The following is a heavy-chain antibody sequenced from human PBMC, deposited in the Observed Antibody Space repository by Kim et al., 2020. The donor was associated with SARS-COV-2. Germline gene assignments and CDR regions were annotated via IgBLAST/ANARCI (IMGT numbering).Heavy chain of an antibody. Sequence: GGSLRLSCSASGFNFSSYGMSWVRQAPGKGLEWVSAIIGSGGSKYYADSVRGRFTISRDNSENTLYLQMKSLRGEDTAVYYCARVGGCWDYYFDYLGQGT. D-gene: IGHD2-15*01. V-gene: IGHV3-23*01. CDR3: ARVGGCWDYYFDY. J-gene: IGHJ4*02. CDR2: IIGSGGSK. CDR1: GFNFSSYG.